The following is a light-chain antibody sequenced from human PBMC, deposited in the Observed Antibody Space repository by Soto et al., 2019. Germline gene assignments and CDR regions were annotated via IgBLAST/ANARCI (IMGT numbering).Light chain of an antibody. CDR2: STS. V-gene: IGLV8-61*01. CDR3: VLYMGSGISV. J-gene: IGLJ2*01. CDR1: SGSVSSSYY. Sequence: QAVVTQEPSFSVSPGGTVTLTCGLSSGSVSSSYYPSWYQQTPGQAPRTLIYSTSTRSSGVPDRFSCSILGNKAALTITGAQADDESDYYCVLYMGSGISVFGGGTKLTVL.